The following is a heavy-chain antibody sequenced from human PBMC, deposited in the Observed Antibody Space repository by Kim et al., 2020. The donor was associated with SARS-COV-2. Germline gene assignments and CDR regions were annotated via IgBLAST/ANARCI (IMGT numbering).Heavy chain of an antibody. Sequence: YADSGKGRFTISRDNSKNTLSLQMNSLRPEDTAVYYCAKEDSGFDRVFDYWGQGVLVTVSS. V-gene: IGHV3-23*01. D-gene: IGHD5-12*01. CDR3: AKEDSGFDRVFDY. J-gene: IGHJ4*02.